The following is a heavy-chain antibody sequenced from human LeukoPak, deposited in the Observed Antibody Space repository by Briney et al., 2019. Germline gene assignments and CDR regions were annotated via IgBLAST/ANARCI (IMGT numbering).Heavy chain of an antibody. CDR1: GFTFSTYA. CDR3: SKRSLNYYGSGPLDY. Sequence: GGSLRLSCAASGFTFSTYAMSWVRQAPGKGLEWVSGISGSGGSTDYADSVKGRFTISRDNSKNTLYLQMNGLRAEDTAVYFCSKRSLNYYGSGPLDYWGQGTLVTVSS. D-gene: IGHD3-10*01. CDR2: ISGSGGST. J-gene: IGHJ4*02. V-gene: IGHV3-23*01.